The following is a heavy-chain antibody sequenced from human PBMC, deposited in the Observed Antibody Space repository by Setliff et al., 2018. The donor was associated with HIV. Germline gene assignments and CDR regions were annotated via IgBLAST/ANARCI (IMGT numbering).Heavy chain of an antibody. D-gene: IGHD3-22*01. Sequence: SETLSLTCTVSGGSISNSYWTWIRQPPGKGLEWIGYIYTSGSTNYNPSLKSRVIISVDTSKNQLSLKLSSMTAADTAMYYCARGRYYYDRSNYPNWFDPWGQGTLVTVSS. CDR2: IYTSGST. J-gene: IGHJ5*02. CDR1: GGSISNSY. CDR3: ARGRYYYDRSNYPNWFDP. V-gene: IGHV4-4*08.